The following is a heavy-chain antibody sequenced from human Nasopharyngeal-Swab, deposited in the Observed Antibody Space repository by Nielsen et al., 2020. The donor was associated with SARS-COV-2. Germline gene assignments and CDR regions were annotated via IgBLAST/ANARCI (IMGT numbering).Heavy chain of an antibody. V-gene: IGHV3-74*01. J-gene: IGHJ3*02. CDR3: ARDRGGIASENAFDI. CDR1: GFTFSSYW. CDR2: INDDGRDT. Sequence: GESLKISCAASGFTFSSYWMHWVRQAPGKGLVWVSRINDDGRDTIYADSVKGRFTISRDNAKNSLYLQMNSLRDEDTAVYYCARDRGGIASENAFDIWGQGTMVTVSS. D-gene: IGHD2-21*01.